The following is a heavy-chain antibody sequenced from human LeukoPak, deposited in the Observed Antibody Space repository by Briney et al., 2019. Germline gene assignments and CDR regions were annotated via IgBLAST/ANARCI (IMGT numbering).Heavy chain of an antibody. D-gene: IGHD6-13*01. J-gene: IGHJ4*02. CDR1: GGSFSGYY. CDR2: INHSGST. V-gene: IGHV4-34*01. Sequence: SETLSLTCAVYGGSFSGYYWSWIRQPSGKGLEWIGEINHSGSTNYNPSLKSRVTISVDTSKNQFSLKLSSVTAADTAVYYCARDPRRVYSSSWPHIDYWGQGTLVTVSS. CDR3: ARDPRRVYSSSWPHIDY.